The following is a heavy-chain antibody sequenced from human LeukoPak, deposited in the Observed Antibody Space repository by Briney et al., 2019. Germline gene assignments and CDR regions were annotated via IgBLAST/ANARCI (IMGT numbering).Heavy chain of an antibody. CDR3: ARRRRERYCSSTSCPPGWFDP. Sequence: PSETLSLTCTVSGGSISSSSYYWGWIRQPPGKGPEWIGSIYYSGSTYYNPSLKSRVTISVDTSKNQFSLKLSSVTAADTAVYYCARRRRERYCSSTSCPPGWFDPWGQGTLVTVSS. CDR1: GGSISSSSYY. CDR2: IYYSGST. D-gene: IGHD2-2*01. V-gene: IGHV4-39*01. J-gene: IGHJ5*02.